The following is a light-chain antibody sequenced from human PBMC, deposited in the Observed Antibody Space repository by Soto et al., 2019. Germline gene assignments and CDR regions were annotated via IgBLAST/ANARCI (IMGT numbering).Light chain of an antibody. CDR2: EVS. V-gene: IGLV2-23*02. Sequence: LTQPASVSGAPGQSITISCTGTSSDVGSYNLVSWYQQHPGKAPKLMIYEVSKRPSGVSNRFSGSKSGNTASLTISGLQAEDEADYYCCSYAGSSTYVFGTGTKVTVL. CDR1: SSDVGSYNL. CDR3: CSYAGSSTYV. J-gene: IGLJ1*01.